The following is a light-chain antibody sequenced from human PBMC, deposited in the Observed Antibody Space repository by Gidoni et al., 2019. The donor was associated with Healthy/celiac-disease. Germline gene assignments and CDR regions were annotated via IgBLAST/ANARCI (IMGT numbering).Light chain of an antibody. Sequence: EIVLTQSPGTLSLSPGERATLSCRASQSVSSSYLAWYQQKPGQAPRLLIYGASSRATGIPDRFSGSVSVTDFTLTISRLEPEDFAVYYCQQYGSSPSITFGQGTRLEIK. CDR1: QSVSSSY. CDR3: QQYGSSPSIT. J-gene: IGKJ5*01. CDR2: GAS. V-gene: IGKV3-20*01.